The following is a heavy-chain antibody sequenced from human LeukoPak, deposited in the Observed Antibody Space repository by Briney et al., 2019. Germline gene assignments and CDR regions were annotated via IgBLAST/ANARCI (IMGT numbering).Heavy chain of an antibody. CDR3: ARDRRAWWELPSLGY. D-gene: IGHD1-26*01. CDR2: INAGNGNT. J-gene: IGHJ4*02. V-gene: IGHV1-3*01. CDR1: GYTFTSYA. Sequence: ASVKVSCKASGYTFTSYAMHWVRQAPGQRLEWMGWINAGNGNTKYSQKFQGRVAITRDTSASTAYMGLSSLRSEDTAVYYCARDRRAWWELPSLGYWGQGTLVTVSS.